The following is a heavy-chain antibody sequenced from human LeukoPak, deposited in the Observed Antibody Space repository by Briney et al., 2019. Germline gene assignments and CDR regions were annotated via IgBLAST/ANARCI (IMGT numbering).Heavy chain of an antibody. D-gene: IGHD3-10*01. J-gene: IGHJ5*02. CDR3: AKEGSIVRGLIITESWFDP. CDR1: GFTFSSYA. V-gene: IGHV3-23*01. CDR2: ISGRGGST. Sequence: GGSLRLSCAASGFTFSSYATSWVRQAPGKRLEWVSGISGRGGSTFYADSVKGRFTISRDNSKNTLYLQLNSLTAEDTAVYYCAKEGSIVRGLIITESWFDPWGQGTLVTVSS.